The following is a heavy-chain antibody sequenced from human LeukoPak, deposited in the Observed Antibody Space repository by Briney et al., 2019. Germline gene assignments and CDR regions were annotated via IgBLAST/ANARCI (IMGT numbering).Heavy chain of an antibody. CDR3: AREPITMIGFDP. D-gene: IGHD3-22*01. V-gene: IGHV4-39*01. J-gene: IGHJ5*02. CDR1: GGSISSSSYY. Sequence: PSETLSLTCTVSGGSISSSSYYWGWIRQPPGKGLEWIGSIYYSGSTYYNPSLKSRVTISVDTSKNQFSLKLSPVTAADTAVYYCAREPITMIGFDPWGQGTLVTVSS. CDR2: IYYSGST.